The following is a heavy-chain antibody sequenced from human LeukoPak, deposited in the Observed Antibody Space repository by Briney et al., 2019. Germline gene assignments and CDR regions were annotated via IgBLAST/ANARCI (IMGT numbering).Heavy chain of an antibody. D-gene: IGHD3-22*01. CDR3: ARDYYDSSGYYYVGYYYYYMDV. V-gene: IGHV4-34*01. CDR2: INHSGST. J-gene: IGHJ6*03. CDR1: GGSFSGYY. Sequence: SETLSLTCAVYGGSFSGYYWSWIRQPPGKGLEWIGEINHSGSTNYNPSLKSRVTISVDTSKNQFSLKLSSATAADTAVYYCARDYYDSSGYYYVGYYYYYMDVWGKGTTVTVSS.